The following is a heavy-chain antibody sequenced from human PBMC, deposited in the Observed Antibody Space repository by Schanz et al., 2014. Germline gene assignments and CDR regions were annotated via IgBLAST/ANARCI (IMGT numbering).Heavy chain of an antibody. D-gene: IGHD5-18*01. CDR2: IYTSGST. CDR3: ARGIQAWLQWYFDY. Sequence: QVQLQQWGPGLVKPSETLSLTCTVSGGSISSYYWSWIRQPAGKGLEWIGRIYTSGSTNYNPSLKVRIPMSLDTPKTHFSQTLSSVTAADTAVYYCARGIQAWLQWYFDYWGQGTLVTVSS. CDR1: GGSISSYY. J-gene: IGHJ4*02. V-gene: IGHV4-4*07.